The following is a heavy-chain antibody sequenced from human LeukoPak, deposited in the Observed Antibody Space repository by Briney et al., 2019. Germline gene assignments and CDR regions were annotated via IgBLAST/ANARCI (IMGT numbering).Heavy chain of an antibody. J-gene: IGHJ4*02. D-gene: IGHD5-24*01. CDR3: ARDRYGDGFAHLDY. V-gene: IGHV1-2*02. CDR1: GYTFTSYA. CDR2: ITPSDGT. Sequence: ASVKVSCEASGYTFTSYAIHWVRQAPGQGLEWMGWITPSDGTNYPQKFQGRVAISWDTSITTAYMDLSRLTSDDTAVYYCARDRYGDGFAHLDYWGQGALVTVSS.